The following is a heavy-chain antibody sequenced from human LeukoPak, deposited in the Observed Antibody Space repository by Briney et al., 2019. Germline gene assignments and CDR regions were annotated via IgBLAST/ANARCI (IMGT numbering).Heavy chain of an antibody. CDR1: GGSFSGYY. Sequence: PSETLSLTCAVYGGSFSGYYWSWIRQPPGKGLEWIGEINHSGSTNYNPSLKSRVTISVDTSKNQFSLKLSSVTAADTAVYYCARVRVTTLFDYWGQGTLVTVSS. J-gene: IGHJ4*02. V-gene: IGHV4-34*01. D-gene: IGHD4-17*01. CDR2: INHSGST. CDR3: ARVRVTTLFDY.